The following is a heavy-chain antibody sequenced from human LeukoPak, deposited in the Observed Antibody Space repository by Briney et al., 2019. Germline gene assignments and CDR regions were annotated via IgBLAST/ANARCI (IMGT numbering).Heavy chain of an antibody. CDR1: GGSISSSSCY. J-gene: IGHJ4*02. CDR2: INYSGST. D-gene: IGHD6-6*01. V-gene: IGHV4-39*01. CDR3: ARRVASSSSGFDY. Sequence: SETLSLTYTVSGGSISSSSCYWGWIRQPPGKGLEWIGSINYSGSTYYNPSLKRRVTISVDTSKNQLSLNLYSVTAADTSVYYCARRVASSSSGFDYWGQGTLVTVSS.